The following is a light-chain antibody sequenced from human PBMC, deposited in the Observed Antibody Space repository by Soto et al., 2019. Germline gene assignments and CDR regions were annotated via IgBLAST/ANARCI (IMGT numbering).Light chain of an antibody. CDR1: QSVSNW. V-gene: IGKV1-5*03. Sequence: DMEMTQTPSTLSAAVGCRVTMTCRASQSVSNWLAWYQQKPGKAPNLLIYKASSLKNGVPSRFSGSGSGTEFTLTFSSLQPDDFATYYRQQYNTYLTFGQGTKVDIK. CDR3: QQYNTYLT. J-gene: IGKJ1*01. CDR2: KAS.